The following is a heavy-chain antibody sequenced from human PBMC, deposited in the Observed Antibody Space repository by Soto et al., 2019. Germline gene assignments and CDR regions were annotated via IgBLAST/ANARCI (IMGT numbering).Heavy chain of an antibody. V-gene: IGHV4-30-4*01. CDR1: GGSISTADYF. J-gene: IGHJ5*02. CDR2: IYYTGST. D-gene: IGHD2-15*01. CDR3: ARVQKGGILAP. Sequence: SETLSLTCTVSGGSISTADYFWSWIRQPPGKGLEWIGYIYYTGSTYYNPSLKSRVTISVDTSKNQFCLKLSSVTAADTAVYYCARVQKGGILAPWGQGTLVTVSA.